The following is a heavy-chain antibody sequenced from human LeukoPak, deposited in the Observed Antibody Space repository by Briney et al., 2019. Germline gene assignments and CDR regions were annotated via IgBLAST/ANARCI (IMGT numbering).Heavy chain of an antibody. V-gene: IGHV4-59*01. CDR3: ARAVAGGPAPFDY. D-gene: IGHD6-19*01. CDR1: GGSISRYY. Sequence: SETLSLTCTVCGGSISRYYWRWIRKPPGKGLEWIGDIYYSGSTNYNPSLKSRVTISVDTSKNQFSLKPSSLTAPYTAVYYCARAVAGGPAPFDYWGKGTLVTVSS. J-gene: IGHJ4*02. CDR2: IYYSGST.